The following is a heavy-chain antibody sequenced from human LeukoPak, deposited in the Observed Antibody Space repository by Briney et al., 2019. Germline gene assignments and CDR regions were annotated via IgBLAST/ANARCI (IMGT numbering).Heavy chain of an antibody. CDR2: ISGSGGST. CDR3: AKDPSPRDIAGFDY. V-gene: IGHV3-23*01. J-gene: IGHJ4*02. D-gene: IGHD6-13*01. CDR1: GFTFSSYA. Sequence: PGGSLRLSCAASGFTFSSYAMSWVRQAPGKGLEWVSAISGSGGSTYYADSVKGRFTISRDNSKNTLYLQMNSLRAEGTAVYYCAKDPSPRDIAGFDYWGQGTLVTVSS.